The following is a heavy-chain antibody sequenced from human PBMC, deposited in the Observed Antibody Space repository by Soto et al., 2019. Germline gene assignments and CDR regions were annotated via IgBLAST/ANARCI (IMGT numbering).Heavy chain of an antibody. J-gene: IGHJ4*02. CDR2: ISGNRGGT. CDR1: GFTFNTYV. CDR3: ATRHFSASFDY. D-gene: IGHD1-1*01. Sequence: EVQLLESGGGLVQPGGSLRLSCAASGFTFNTYVMSWVRQAPGKGLEWVSTISGNRGGTSYADSVKGRFTISRDNSKNTLYLQMNSLRAEDTAVYYCATRHFSASFDYWGQGTLVTVSS. V-gene: IGHV3-23*01.